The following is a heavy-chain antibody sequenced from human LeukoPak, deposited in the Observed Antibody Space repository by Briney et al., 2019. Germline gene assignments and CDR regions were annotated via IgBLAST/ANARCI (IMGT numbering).Heavy chain of an antibody. CDR3: ARSWDHDYGSLGDAFDI. CDR2: ISSSSSYI. J-gene: IGHJ3*02. D-gene: IGHD4-17*01. V-gene: IGHV3-21*01. Sequence: GGSLRLSCVASGFTFSSYSMNWVRQAPGKGLEWVSSISSSSSYIYYADSVKGRFTISRDNAKNSLYLQMNSLRAEDTAVYYCARSWDHDYGSLGDAFDIWGQGTMVTVSS. CDR1: GFTFSSYS.